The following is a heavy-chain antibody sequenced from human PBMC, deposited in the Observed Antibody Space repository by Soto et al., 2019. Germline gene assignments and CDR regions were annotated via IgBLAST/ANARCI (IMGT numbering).Heavy chain of an antibody. D-gene: IGHD5-18*01. V-gene: IGHV4-61*01. CDR1: GGSVSSGSHY. Sequence: QVQLQESGPGLVKPSETLSLTCNVSGGSVSSGSHYWSWIRQPPGKGLEWIGHVYYSGTTNYNPSLHSRVTISVDTSMNQFSLKLSFVTAADTAVYYCARDYRGYTTGYAFDIWGQGTMVTVSS. CDR2: VYYSGTT. J-gene: IGHJ3*02. CDR3: ARDYRGYTTGYAFDI.